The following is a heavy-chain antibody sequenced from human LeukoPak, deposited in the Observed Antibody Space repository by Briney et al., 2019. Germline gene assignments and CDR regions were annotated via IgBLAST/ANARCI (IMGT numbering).Heavy chain of an antibody. Sequence: GASVKVSCKASGYTFTGYYMQWVRQAPGQGLEWMGWINPNSGGTNYGQKFQGGVTMTSDTSITTAYMELSRLRSDDTAIYYCASAPLYGSGSYNDYWGQGTLVTVSS. CDR3: ASAPLYGSGSYNDY. V-gene: IGHV1-2*02. D-gene: IGHD3-10*01. CDR2: INPNSGGT. CDR1: GYTFTGYY. J-gene: IGHJ4*02.